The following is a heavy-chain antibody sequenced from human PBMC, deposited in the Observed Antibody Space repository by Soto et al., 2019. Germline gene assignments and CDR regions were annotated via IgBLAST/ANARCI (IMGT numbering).Heavy chain of an antibody. CDR1: GGSISAYS. CDR2: IYTTGST. J-gene: IGHJ4*02. D-gene: IGHD3-10*01. V-gene: IGHV4-4*07. CDR3: ARDGSGSYSPYFDY. Sequence: SETLSLTRPVAGGSISAYSPYLNRQPAGKGLEWIGRIYTTGSTNYSPSLKSRVTMSVDTAKNQFSLKLSSVTAADTAVYYCARDGSGSYSPYFDYWGQGTLVTVSS.